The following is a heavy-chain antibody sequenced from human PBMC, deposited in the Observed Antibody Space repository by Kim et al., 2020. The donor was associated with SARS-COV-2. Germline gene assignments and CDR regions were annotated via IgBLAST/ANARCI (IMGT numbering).Heavy chain of an antibody. J-gene: IGHJ6*02. CDR2: IYYSGST. CDR1: GGSISSGGYY. V-gene: IGHV4-31*03. Sequence: SETLSLTCTVSGGSISSGGYYWSWIRQHPGKGLEWIGYIYYSGSTYYNPSLKSRVTISVDTSKNQFSLKLSSVTAADTAVYYCAQGDKQLVFGMDVWGQGTTVPVSS. D-gene: IGHD6-13*01. CDR3: AQGDKQLVFGMDV.